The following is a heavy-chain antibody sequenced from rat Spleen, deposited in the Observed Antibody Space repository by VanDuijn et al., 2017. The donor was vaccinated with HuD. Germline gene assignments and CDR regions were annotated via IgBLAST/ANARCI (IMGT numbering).Heavy chain of an antibody. CDR2: ITNTGDST. J-gene: IGHJ2*01. CDR1: GITFTNYW. D-gene: IGHD1-7*01. Sequence: EVQLVESGGGLVQPGGSLKLSCVASGITFTNYWMTWIRQAPGKGLEWIASITNTGDSTYYLDSVKGRFTISRNNAKTTLYLQMSSLRSEDTATYYCARLWVFDYWGQGVMVTVST. CDR3: ARLWVFDY. V-gene: IGHV5-31*01.